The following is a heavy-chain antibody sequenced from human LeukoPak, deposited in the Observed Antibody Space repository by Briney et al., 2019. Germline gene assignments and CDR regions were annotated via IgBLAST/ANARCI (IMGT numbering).Heavy chain of an antibody. V-gene: IGHV1-69*04. J-gene: IGHJ5*02. CDR3: ARGTTRDGYNT. CDR2: IIPILGIA. D-gene: IGHD5-24*01. Sequence: SVKVSCKASGGTFSSYAISWVRQAPGQGLEWMGRIIPILGIANYAQKFQGRVTITADKSTSTAYMELSSLRSEDTAVYYCARGTTRDGYNTWGQGTLVTVSS. CDR1: GGTFSSYA.